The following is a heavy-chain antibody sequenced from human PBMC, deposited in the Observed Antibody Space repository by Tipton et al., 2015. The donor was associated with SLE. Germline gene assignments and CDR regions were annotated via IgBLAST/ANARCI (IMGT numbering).Heavy chain of an antibody. CDR1: GGSISSYY. D-gene: IGHD3-22*01. CDR2: IYYSGST. CDR3: ARGGRYYYDSSGYRGMDV. V-gene: IGHV4-39*07. J-gene: IGHJ6*02. Sequence: TLSLTCTVSGGSISSYYWGWIRQPPGKGLEWIGSIYYSGSTYYNPSLKSRVTISVDTSKNQFSLKLSSVTAADTAVYYCARGGRYYYDSSGYRGMDVWGQGTTVTVSS.